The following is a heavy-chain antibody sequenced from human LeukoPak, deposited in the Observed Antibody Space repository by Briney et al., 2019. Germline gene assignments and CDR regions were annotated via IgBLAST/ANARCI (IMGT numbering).Heavy chain of an antibody. CDR2: ISSSSYI. D-gene: IGHD3-22*01. J-gene: IGHJ4*02. V-gene: IGHV3-21*01. Sequence: PGGSLRLSCAASGFTFSSYSMNWVRQAPGKGLEWVSSISSSSYIYYADSVKGRFTISRDNAKNSLYLQMNSLRAEDTAVYYCAVPSTYDSSGYYRLYYFDYWGQGTLVTVSS. CDR1: GFTFSSYS. CDR3: AVPSTYDSSGYYRLYYFDY.